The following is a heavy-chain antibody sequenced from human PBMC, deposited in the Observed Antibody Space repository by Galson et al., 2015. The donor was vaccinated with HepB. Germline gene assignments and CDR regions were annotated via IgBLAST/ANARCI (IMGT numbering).Heavy chain of an antibody. CDR3: ARMGRWDFWSGYFGF. D-gene: IGHD3-3*01. J-gene: IGHJ4*02. CDR1: GFTFSSYW. CDR2: IKQDGSER. V-gene: IGHV3-7*03. Sequence: SLRLSCAGSGFTFSSYWMSWVRQAPGKGLEWVANIKQDGSERYYVDSVKGRFSISRDTAKNALYLQMSSLRADETALYYCARMGRWDFWSGYFGFWGQGTLVTASS.